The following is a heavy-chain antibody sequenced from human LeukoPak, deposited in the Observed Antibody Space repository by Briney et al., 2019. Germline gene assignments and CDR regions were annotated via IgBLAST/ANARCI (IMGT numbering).Heavy chain of an antibody. CDR1: GDSFSSNSAA. CDR3: ARTKGIAVAGTYDY. V-gene: IGHV6-1*01. J-gene: IGHJ4*02. D-gene: IGHD6-19*01. Sequence: SQTLSLTCALSGDSFSSNSAAWNWIRQSPSRGLEWLVRTYYRSKWYNDYAVSVKSRITINPDTSKNQFSLQLNSVTPEDTAVYYCARTKGIAVAGTYDYWGQGTLVTVSS. CDR2: TYYRSKWYN.